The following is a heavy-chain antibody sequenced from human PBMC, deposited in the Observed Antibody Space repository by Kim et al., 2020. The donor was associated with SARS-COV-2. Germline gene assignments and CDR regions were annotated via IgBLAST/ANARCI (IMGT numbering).Heavy chain of an antibody. D-gene: IGHD3-22*01. V-gene: IGHV3-15*01. CDR2: IKSKTDGGTT. Sequence: GGSLRLSCAASGFTFSNAWMSWVRQAPGKGLEWVGRIKSKTDGGTTDYAAPVKGRFTISRDDSKNTLYLQMNSLKTEDTAVYYCTTVSTYYYDSSGYANGDYWGQGTLVTVSS. CDR3: TTVSTYYYDSSGYANGDY. J-gene: IGHJ4*02. CDR1: GFTFSNAW.